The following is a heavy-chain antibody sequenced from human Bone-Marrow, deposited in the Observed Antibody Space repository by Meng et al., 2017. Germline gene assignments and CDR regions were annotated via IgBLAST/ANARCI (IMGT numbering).Heavy chain of an antibody. V-gene: IGHV3-23*01. D-gene: IGHD6-6*01. CDR1: AFYFGNHA. J-gene: IGHJ4*02. CDR2: ISGSGGST. Sequence: GESLKISCAVSAFYFGNHAMSWVRQAPGKGLEWVSAISGSGGSTYYADSVKGRFTISRDNSKNTLYLQMNSLRAEDTAVYYCAKVGSKAATRFDYWGQGTLVTVSS. CDR3: AKVGSKAATRFDY.